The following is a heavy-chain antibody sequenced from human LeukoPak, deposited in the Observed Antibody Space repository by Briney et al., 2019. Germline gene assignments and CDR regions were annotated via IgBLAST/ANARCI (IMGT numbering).Heavy chain of an antibody. CDR3: ARDGYSYGSDY. Sequence: PSQTLSLTCTVSGGSISSGSYYWSWNRQPAGKGLEWIGRIYTSGSTNYNPSLKSRVTISVDTSKNQFSLKLSSVTAADTAVYYCARDGYSYGSDYWGQGTLVTVSS. D-gene: IGHD5-18*01. CDR1: GGSISSGSYY. CDR2: IYTSGST. J-gene: IGHJ4*02. V-gene: IGHV4-61*02.